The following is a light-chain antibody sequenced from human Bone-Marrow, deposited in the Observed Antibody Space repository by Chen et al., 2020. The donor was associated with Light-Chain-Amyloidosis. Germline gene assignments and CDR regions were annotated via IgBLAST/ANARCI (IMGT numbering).Light chain of an antibody. V-gene: IGKV3-20*01. CDR3: QQYGSSLYT. CDR1: QSVSSSY. CDR2: DAS. J-gene: IGKJ2*01. Sequence: EIVLTQSPGTLSLSPGERATLSCRASQSVSSSYLGWYQQKPGQAPRLLIYDASSRATGIPDRCSGSGSGTDFTLTISRLEPEDFAVYFCQQYGSSLYTFGQGTKLEIK.